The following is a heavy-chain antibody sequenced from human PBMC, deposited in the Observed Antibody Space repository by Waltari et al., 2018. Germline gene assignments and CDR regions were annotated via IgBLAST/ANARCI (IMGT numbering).Heavy chain of an antibody. CDR3: ARRKAIFGVVLPFDY. V-gene: IGHV4-34*01. Sequence: QVQLQQWGAGLLKPSETLSLTCAVYGGSFSGYYWSWIRQPPGKGLEWIGEITHSGSTNYNPSLKSRVTISVDTSKNQFSLKLSSVTAADTAVYYCARRKAIFGVVLPFDYWGQGTLVTVSS. CDR2: ITHSGST. CDR1: GGSFSGYY. D-gene: IGHD3-3*01. J-gene: IGHJ4*02.